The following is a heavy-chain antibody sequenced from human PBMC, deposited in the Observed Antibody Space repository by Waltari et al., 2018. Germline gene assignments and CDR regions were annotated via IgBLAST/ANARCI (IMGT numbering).Heavy chain of an antibody. CDR3: ARDYSNYYYYYMDV. Sequence: EVQLVESGGGLVKPGGSLRLSCAASGFTFSSYSMNWVRQAPGKGLEWVSSISSSSSYIYYADSVKGRFTISRDNAKNSLYRQMNSLRAEDTAVYYCARDYSNYYYYYMDVWGKGTTVTVSS. D-gene: IGHD4-4*01. CDR2: ISSSSSYI. CDR1: GFTFSSYS. J-gene: IGHJ6*03. V-gene: IGHV3-21*01.